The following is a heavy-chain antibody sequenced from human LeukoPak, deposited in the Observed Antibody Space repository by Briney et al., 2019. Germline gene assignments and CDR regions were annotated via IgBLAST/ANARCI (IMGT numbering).Heavy chain of an antibody. CDR3: ARAANDYSNKYYFDY. D-gene: IGHD4-11*01. V-gene: IGHV3-21*01. Sequence: GGSLRFSCAASGFTFSSMNWVRQAPGKGLEWVSPISSSSSYIYYADSVKGRFTISRDNAKNSLYLQMNSLRAEDTAVYYCARAANDYSNKYYFDYWGQGTLVTVSS. J-gene: IGHJ4*02. CDR2: ISSSSSYI. CDR1: GFTFSS.